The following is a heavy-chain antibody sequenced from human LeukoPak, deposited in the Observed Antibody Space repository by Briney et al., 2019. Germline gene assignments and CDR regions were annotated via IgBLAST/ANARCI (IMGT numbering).Heavy chain of an antibody. CDR2: IYTSGST. CDR1: GGSISSYY. D-gene: IGHD3-10*01. Sequence: SETLSLTCTVSGGSISSYYWSWIRQPAGKGLEWIGRIYTSGSTNYNPSLKSRVTMSVDTSKNQFSLKLSSVTAADTAVYYCARGPSITMVRGGQWYYYMDVWGKRTTVTISS. J-gene: IGHJ6*03. V-gene: IGHV4-4*07. CDR3: ARGPSITMVRGGQWYYYMDV.